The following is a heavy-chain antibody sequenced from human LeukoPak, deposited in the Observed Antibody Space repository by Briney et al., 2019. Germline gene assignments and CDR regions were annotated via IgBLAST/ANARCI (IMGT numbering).Heavy chain of an antibody. Sequence: GASVKVSCKVSGYTLTELSMRWARQAPGKGLEWMGGFDPEDGETIYAQKFQGRVTMTEDTSTDTAYMELSSLRSEDTAVYYCATTGSGNYYYYYMDVWGKGTTVTVSS. J-gene: IGHJ6*03. D-gene: IGHD3-10*01. V-gene: IGHV1-24*01. CDR1: GYTLTELS. CDR3: ATTGSGNYYYYYMDV. CDR2: FDPEDGET.